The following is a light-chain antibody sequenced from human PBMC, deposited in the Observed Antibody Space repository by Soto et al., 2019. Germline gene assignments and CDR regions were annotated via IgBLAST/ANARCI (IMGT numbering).Light chain of an antibody. J-gene: IGKJ2*01. Sequence: DIQMTQSPSTLSASVGDRVTITCRASQSISSWLAWYQQKPGKAPKLLIYKASSLESGVPSRFSGSGSGTEFTLTISRLQPDDFATYYCQQYNSYSPYTFGQGTKVEIK. CDR2: KAS. V-gene: IGKV1-5*03. CDR1: QSISSW. CDR3: QQYNSYSPYT.